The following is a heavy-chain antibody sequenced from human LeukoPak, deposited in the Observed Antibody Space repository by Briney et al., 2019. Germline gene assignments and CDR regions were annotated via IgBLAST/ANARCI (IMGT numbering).Heavy chain of an antibody. Sequence: GGSLRLSCAASGFTFSSYGMHWVRQAPGKGLEWVAVISYDGSNKYYADSVKGRFTISRDNSKNTLYLQMNSLRAEDTAVYYCANEDSSHASDVWGQGTTVTVSS. CDR1: GFTFSSYG. V-gene: IGHV3-30*18. CDR3: ANEDSSHASDV. CDR2: ISYDGSNK. J-gene: IGHJ6*02. D-gene: IGHD6-19*01.